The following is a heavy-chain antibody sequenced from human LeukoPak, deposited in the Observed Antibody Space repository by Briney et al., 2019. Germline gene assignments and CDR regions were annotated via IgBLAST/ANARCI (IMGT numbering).Heavy chain of an antibody. Sequence: GASVKVSCKASGYTFTSYDINWVRQATGQGLEWMGWMNPNSGNTGYAQKFHGRVTITRNTSISTAYMELSSLRSEDTAVYYCARGVGTPTAGSMVRGVIHYYYYYYMDVWGKGTTVTVSS. D-gene: IGHD3-10*01. J-gene: IGHJ6*03. CDR1: GYTFTSYD. CDR3: ARGVGTPTAGSMVRGVIHYYYYYYMDV. CDR2: MNPNSGNT. V-gene: IGHV1-8*03.